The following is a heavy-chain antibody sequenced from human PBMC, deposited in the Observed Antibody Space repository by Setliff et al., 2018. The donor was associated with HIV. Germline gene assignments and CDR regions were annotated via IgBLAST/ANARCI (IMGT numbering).Heavy chain of an antibody. CDR3: ARGFYGDYYFDY. J-gene: IGHJ4*02. Sequence: GESLKISCKGSGYSFTSYWISGVRQMPGKGLEWMGRIDPSNSNTNYSPSFQGHVTISADKSISTAYLQWSSLKASDTAMYYCARGFYGDYYFDYWGQGTLVTVSS. D-gene: IGHD4-17*01. CDR2: IDPSNSNT. V-gene: IGHV5-10-1*01. CDR1: GYSFTSYW.